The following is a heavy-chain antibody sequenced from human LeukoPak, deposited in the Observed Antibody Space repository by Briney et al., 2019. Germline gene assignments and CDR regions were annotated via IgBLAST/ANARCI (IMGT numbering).Heavy chain of an antibody. D-gene: IGHD3/OR15-3a*01. V-gene: IGHV1-18*01. Sequence: ASVKVSCKASGYTFTSYGISWVRQAPGQGLEWMGWISAYSGNTNYAQKLQGRVTMTTDTSTSTAYMELRSLRSDDTAVYYCARDEGVGLEPYFDYWGQGTLVTVSS. CDR3: ARDEGVGLEPYFDY. CDR2: ISAYSGNT. CDR1: GYTFTSYG. J-gene: IGHJ4*02.